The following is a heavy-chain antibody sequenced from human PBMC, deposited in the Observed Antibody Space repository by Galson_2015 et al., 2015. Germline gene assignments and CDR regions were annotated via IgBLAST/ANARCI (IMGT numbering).Heavy chain of an antibody. V-gene: IGHV1-18*04. CDR3: ARNIAAAGLINWFDP. CDR1: GYTFTSYG. CDR2: ISAYNGNT. Sequence: SVKVSCKASGYTFTSYGISWVRQAPGQGLEWMGWISAYNGNTNYAQKLKGRVTMTTDTSTSTAYMELRSLRSDDTAVYYCARNIAAAGLINWFDPWGQGTLVTVSS. J-gene: IGHJ5*02. D-gene: IGHD6-13*01.